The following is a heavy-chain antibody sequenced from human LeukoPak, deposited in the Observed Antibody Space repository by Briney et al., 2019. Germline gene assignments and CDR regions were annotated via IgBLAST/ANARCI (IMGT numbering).Heavy chain of an antibody. V-gene: IGHV1-24*01. CDR3: ATVKRELLAYAFDI. CDR1: GYTLTELS. J-gene: IGHJ3*02. CDR2: FDPEDGET. D-gene: IGHD1-26*01. Sequence: ASVKASCKVSGYTLTELSMHWVRQAPGKGLELMGGFDPEDGETIYAQKFQGRVTMTEDTSTDTAYMELSSLRSEDTAVYYCATVKRELLAYAFDIWGQGTMVTVSS.